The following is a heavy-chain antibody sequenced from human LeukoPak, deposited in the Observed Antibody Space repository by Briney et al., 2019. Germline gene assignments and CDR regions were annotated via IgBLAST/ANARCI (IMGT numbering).Heavy chain of an antibody. CDR2: INTNTGNT. Sequence: ASVKVSCKASGYTFTNYAMNWVRQAPGQGLEWMGWINTNTGNTTYAQGFSGRFVFSLDTSVSTAYLQISSLKAEDTAVYYCARGRGRQATDAFDIWGQGTMVTVSS. CDR1: GYTFTNYA. V-gene: IGHV7-4-1*02. D-gene: IGHD3-16*01. J-gene: IGHJ3*02. CDR3: ARGRGRQATDAFDI.